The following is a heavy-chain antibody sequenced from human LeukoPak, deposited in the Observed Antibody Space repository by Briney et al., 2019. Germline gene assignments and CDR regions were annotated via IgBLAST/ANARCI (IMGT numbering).Heavy chain of an antibody. V-gene: IGHV1-69*01. Sequence: SVKVSCKASGGTFSSYAISWVRQAPGQGLEWMGGIIPIFGTANYAQKFQGRVTITADESTSTAYMELSSLRSEDTAMYYCAANLGGAGQITFDYWGQGTLVTVSS. D-gene: IGHD1-26*01. J-gene: IGHJ4*02. CDR1: GGTFSSYA. CDR3: AANLGGAGQITFDY. CDR2: IIPIFGTA.